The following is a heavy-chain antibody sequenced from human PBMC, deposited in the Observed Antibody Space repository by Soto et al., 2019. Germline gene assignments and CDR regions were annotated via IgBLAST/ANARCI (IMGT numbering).Heavy chain of an antibody. D-gene: IGHD3-22*01. CDR2: IHHSGST. V-gene: IGHV4-61*01. CDR1: GGSVGSGSYY. CDR3: ARIDDYDSRDYYRHIDY. J-gene: IGHJ4*02. Sequence: PSETLSLTCTVSGGSVGSGSYYWSWIRQPPGKGLEWIGNIHHSGSTNYNPTLKSRVTMSADTSKSQFSLKLRSVTAADTAVYYCARIDDYDSRDYYRHIDYRGPGILVTVSS.